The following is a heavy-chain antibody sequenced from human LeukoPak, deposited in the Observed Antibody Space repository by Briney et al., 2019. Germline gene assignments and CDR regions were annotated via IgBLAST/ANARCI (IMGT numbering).Heavy chain of an antibody. CDR3: AKDRRDEAYGSGGADYFDY. CDR2: ISASGGST. Sequence: GGSLSLSCAASGFTFSTYAMSWVRHVRGKGLEWVAAISASGGSTYYADSVKDRFTISRDNSKTTLNLQMNSLRAEDTAVYYCAKDRRDEAYGSGGADYFDYWGQGTLVTVSS. V-gene: IGHV3-23*01. J-gene: IGHJ4*02. CDR1: GFTFSTYA. D-gene: IGHD3-10*01.